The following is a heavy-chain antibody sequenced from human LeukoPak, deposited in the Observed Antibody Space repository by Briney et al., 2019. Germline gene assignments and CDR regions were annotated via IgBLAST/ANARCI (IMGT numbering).Heavy chain of an antibody. J-gene: IGHJ4*02. D-gene: IGHD2-15*01. Sequence: GGSLRLSCVASGFTFSNYWMSWVRQAPGKGLEWVANIKQDGSKQYYVDSVKGRFTVSRDNAKNSLHLQMNSLRAEDTAVYYCATDSPYDYWGQGTLVTVSS. CDR3: ATDSPYDY. CDR1: GFTFSNYW. CDR2: IKQDGSKQ. V-gene: IGHV3-7*01.